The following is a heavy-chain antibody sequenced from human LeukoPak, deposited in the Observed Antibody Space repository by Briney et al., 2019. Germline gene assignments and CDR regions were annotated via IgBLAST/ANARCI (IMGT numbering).Heavy chain of an antibody. Sequence: GGSLRLSCAASGFTFSSYGMNWVRQAPGKGLEWVSYISSSGGSTNHADSVKGRFTISRDDSKNTLYLQMNSLRAEDTAVYYCAKSGLNRFDYWGQGTLVTVSS. CDR3: AKSGLNRFDY. D-gene: IGHD2-15*01. V-gene: IGHV3-23*01. J-gene: IGHJ4*02. CDR2: ISSSGGST. CDR1: GFTFSSYG.